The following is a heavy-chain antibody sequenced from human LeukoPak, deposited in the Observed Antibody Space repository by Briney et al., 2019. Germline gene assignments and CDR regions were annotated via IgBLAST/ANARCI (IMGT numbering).Heavy chain of an antibody. CDR3: ATNRGSSWYYYFDY. V-gene: IGHV1-24*01. D-gene: IGHD6-13*01. J-gene: IGHJ4*02. CDR2: FDPEDGET. Sequence: ASVKVSCKASGYTFTSYDINWVRQAPGKGLEWMGGFDPEDGETIYAQKFQGRVTMTEDTSTDTAYMELSSLRSEDTAVYYCATNRGSSWYYYFDYWGQGTLVTVSS. CDR1: GYTFTSYD.